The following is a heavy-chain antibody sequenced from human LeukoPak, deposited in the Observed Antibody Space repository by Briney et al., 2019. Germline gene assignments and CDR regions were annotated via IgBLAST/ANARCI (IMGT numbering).Heavy chain of an antibody. J-gene: IGHJ6*02. V-gene: IGHV3-74*03. CDR2: INTDGTSA. Sequence: PGGSLRLSCAASGFTFSSHWMHWVRQAPGKGLVWVSRINTDGTSATYADSVKGRFTFSRDNAKNTLYLQMNSLRAEDTAVYYCTRGHYYDMDVWGQGTMVTVSS. CDR1: GFTFSSHW. CDR3: TRGHYYDMDV.